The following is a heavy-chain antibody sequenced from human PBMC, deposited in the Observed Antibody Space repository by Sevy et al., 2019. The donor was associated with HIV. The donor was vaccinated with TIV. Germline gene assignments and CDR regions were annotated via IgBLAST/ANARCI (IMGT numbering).Heavy chain of an antibody. V-gene: IGHV3-49*03. CDR1: GFTLGDYA. D-gene: IGHD3-10*01. Sequence: GGSLRLSCTASGFTLGDYAMNWFRQAPGKGLEWVGFIRSKAYGGTTEYAASVRGRFTLSRDDSKTIAYLQMSSLKTEDTAMYYCSRLAVTKLRGPRKYYYMDVWGKGTTVTVSS. CDR2: IRSKAYGGTT. J-gene: IGHJ6*03. CDR3: SRLAVTKLRGPRKYYYMDV.